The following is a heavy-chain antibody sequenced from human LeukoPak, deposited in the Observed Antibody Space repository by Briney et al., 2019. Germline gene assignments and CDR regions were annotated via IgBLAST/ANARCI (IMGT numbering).Heavy chain of an antibody. V-gene: IGHV3-48*01. D-gene: IGHD6-19*01. Sequence: QPGGSLRLSCAASGFTFSSYSMNWIRQAPGKGLEWVSYISSSSSTIYYADSVKGRFTISRDNAKNSLYLQMNSLRAEDTAVYYCAREDSSGWFDYWGQGTLVTVSS. CDR3: AREDSSGWFDY. J-gene: IGHJ4*02. CDR1: GFTFSSYS. CDR2: ISSSSSTI.